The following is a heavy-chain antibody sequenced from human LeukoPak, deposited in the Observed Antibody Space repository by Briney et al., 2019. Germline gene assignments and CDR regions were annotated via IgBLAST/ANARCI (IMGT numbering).Heavy chain of an antibody. CDR3: ARGLLEGRFLEWLYAFDI. Sequence: PGGSLRLSCAASGFNFSSYWMHWVRQAPGRGLVWVSRINSDGRSTSYADSVKGRFTISRDNAKNTLYLQMNSLRAEDTAVYYCARGLLEGRFLEWLYAFDIWGQGTMVTVSS. D-gene: IGHD3-3*01. CDR2: INSDGRST. CDR1: GFNFSSYW. V-gene: IGHV3-74*01. J-gene: IGHJ3*02.